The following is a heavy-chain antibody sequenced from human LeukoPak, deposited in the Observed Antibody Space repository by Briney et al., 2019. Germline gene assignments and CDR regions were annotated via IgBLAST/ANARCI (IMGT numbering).Heavy chain of an antibody. CDR1: GGSISHYF. CDR3: AKTVAGYWYFDL. V-gene: IGHV4-59*08. Sequence: SETLSLTCTVSGGSISHYFWSWIRQPPGKPLEWIGYIYYSGSTNYNPSLKSRVTISVDTSKDQFSLKLSSVPAADTAVYYCAKTVAGYWYFDLWGRGTLVTVSS. D-gene: IGHD6-19*01. J-gene: IGHJ2*01. CDR2: IYYSGST.